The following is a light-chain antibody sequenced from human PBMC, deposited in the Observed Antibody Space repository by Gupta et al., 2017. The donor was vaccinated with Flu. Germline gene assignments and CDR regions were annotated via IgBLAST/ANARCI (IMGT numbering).Light chain of an antibody. CDR2: GAS. V-gene: IGKV3-20*01. Sequence: EIVSTQPPGILSSSPGERATLSCRASQSVSSSYLAWYQQKPGQAPRLLIYGASSRATGIPDRFSGSGSGTDFTLTISRLEPEDFAVYYCQQYGSSSITFGQGTRLEIK. CDR3: QQYGSSSIT. J-gene: IGKJ5*01. CDR1: QSVSSSY.